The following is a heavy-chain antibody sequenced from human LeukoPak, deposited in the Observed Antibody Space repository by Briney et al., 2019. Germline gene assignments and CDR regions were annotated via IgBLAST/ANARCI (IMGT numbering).Heavy chain of an antibody. CDR2: ISAYNGNT. CDR3: ARDKGWGTAFWSGYFGY. D-gene: IGHD3-3*01. Sequence: GASVKVSCKASGYTFTGYYIHWVRQAPGQGLEWMGWISAYNGNTNYAQKLQGRVTMTTVTSTSTAYMELRSLRSDDTAVYYCARDKGWGTAFWSGYFGYWGQGTLVTVSS. V-gene: IGHV1-18*04. J-gene: IGHJ4*02. CDR1: GYTFTGYY.